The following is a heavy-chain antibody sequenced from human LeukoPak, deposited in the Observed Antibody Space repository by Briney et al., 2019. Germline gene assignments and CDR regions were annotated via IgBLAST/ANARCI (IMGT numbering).Heavy chain of an antibody. CDR1: GDSISTYY. CDR2: VYYSGST. Sequence: SETLSLTCSVSGDSISTYYWSWIRQPPGKALEWIGYVYYSGSTDYNPSLKGRVTISVDTSKKQFSLNLNSVTAADTAVYYCSASKELWLRGLFDYWGQGTLVTVSS. CDR3: SASKELWLRGLFDY. D-gene: IGHD3-22*01. J-gene: IGHJ4*02. V-gene: IGHV4-59*01.